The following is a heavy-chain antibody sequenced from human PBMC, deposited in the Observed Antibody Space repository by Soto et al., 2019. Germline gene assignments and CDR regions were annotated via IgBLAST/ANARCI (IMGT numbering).Heavy chain of an antibody. CDR2: MNPNTGNS. D-gene: IGHD1-1*01. V-gene: IGHV1-8*01. J-gene: IGHJ4*02. Sequence: QVQLVQSGAEVRKPGASVKVSCEASGYTFTSYDIYWVRQATGQGLEWMGWMNPNTGNSGYAQKFQGRVTVTSDTSINTVHMELSSLRSEDTAVYYCAGRAETNGWNGFGADKYYFDFWGQGTLVTVSS. CDR3: AGRAETNGWNGFGADKYYFDF. CDR1: GYTFTSYD.